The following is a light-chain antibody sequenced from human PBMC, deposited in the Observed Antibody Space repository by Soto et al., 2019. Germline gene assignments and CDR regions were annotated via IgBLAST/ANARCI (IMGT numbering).Light chain of an antibody. CDR3: QQYGPSPRT. Sequence: EIVLTQSPGTLSLSPGERATLSCRASQSVRSNYLAWYQQKPGQAPRLLIYGASSRATGIPDRFSGSGYGTDFSLTINRLEPEDLAVYYFQQYGPSPRTFGQGTKVEI. CDR1: QSVRSNY. J-gene: IGKJ1*01. CDR2: GAS. V-gene: IGKV3-20*01.